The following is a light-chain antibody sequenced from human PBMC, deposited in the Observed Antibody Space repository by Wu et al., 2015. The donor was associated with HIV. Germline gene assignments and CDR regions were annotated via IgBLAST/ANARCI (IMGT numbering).Light chain of an antibody. CDR1: QAISYY. V-gene: IGKV1-27*01. Sequence: DIQMTQSPSSLSASVGDRVTITCRASQAISYYLAWYQQKPGRVPELLIYSASTLRPGVPSRFSGTGYGTEFTLTISSLQPEDVATYFCQKXNSAPRTFGQGTKVEIK. CDR2: SAS. CDR3: QKXNSAPRT. J-gene: IGKJ1*01.